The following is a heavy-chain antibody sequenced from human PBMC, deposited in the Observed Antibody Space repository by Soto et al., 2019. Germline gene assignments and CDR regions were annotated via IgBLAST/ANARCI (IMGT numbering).Heavy chain of an antibody. CDR2: IYSGGST. J-gene: IGHJ3*02. D-gene: IGHD3-10*01. Sequence: EVQLVESGGGLVQPGGSLRLSCAASGFTVSSNYMSWVRQAPGKGLEWVSVIYSGGSTYYADSVKGRFTISRDNSKNTLYLQMTSLRAEDTAVYYCARGTGAVWFGESYQPFEIWGQGTMVTVSS. CDR3: ARGTGAVWFGESYQPFEI. V-gene: IGHV3-66*01. CDR1: GFTVSSNY.